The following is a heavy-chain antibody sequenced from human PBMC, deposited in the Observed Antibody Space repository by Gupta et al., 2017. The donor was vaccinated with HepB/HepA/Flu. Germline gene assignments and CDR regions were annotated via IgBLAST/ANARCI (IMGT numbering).Heavy chain of an antibody. Sequence: EVQLVESGGDLIQPGGSLRLPCAASEFTVTTKSTPWVRQAPGKGLEWVSVFNTLGETYYADSVKGRFTISRDDSKNTVDLQMNSLRTDDTAVYFCTASAAEGDYEPGFWGQGTLVTVSS. D-gene: IGHD4-17*01. CDR1: EFTVTTKS. CDR3: TASAAEGDYEPGF. J-gene: IGHJ4*02. CDR2: FNTLGET. V-gene: IGHV3-53*01.